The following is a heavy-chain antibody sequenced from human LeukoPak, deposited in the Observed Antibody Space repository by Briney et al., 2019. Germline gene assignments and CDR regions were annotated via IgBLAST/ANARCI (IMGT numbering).Heavy chain of an antibody. D-gene: IGHD1-26*01. CDR2: ISWNSGSI. CDR1: GFTFDDYA. V-gene: IGHV3-9*01. CDR3: ARDRIVGATVFDY. J-gene: IGHJ4*02. Sequence: PGGSLRLSCAASGFTFDDYAMHWVRQAPGKGLEWVSGISWNSGSIGYADSVKGRFTISRDNAKNSLYLQMNSLRVEDTAVYYCARDRIVGATVFDYWGQGTLVTVSS.